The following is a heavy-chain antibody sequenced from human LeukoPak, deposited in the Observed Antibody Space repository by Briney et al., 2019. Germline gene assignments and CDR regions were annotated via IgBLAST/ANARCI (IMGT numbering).Heavy chain of an antibody. J-gene: IGHJ4*02. CDR3: ASTSSSWYEHKYYFDY. CDR1: GYSFTSYW. D-gene: IGHD6-13*01. V-gene: IGHV5-51*01. CDR2: IYPGDSDT. Sequence: GESLKISRKGSGYSFTSYWIGWVRQMPGKGLEWMGIIYPGDSDTRYSPSFQGQVTISADKSISTAYLQWSSLKASDTAMYYCASTSSSWYEHKYYFDYWGQGTLVTVSS.